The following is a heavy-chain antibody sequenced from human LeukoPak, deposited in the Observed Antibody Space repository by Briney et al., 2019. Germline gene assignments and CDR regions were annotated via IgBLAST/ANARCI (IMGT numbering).Heavy chain of an antibody. Sequence: SETLSLTCTVSGGSISSYYWSWIRQPPGKGLEWIGYIYYSGSTNYNPSLKSRVTISVDTSKNQFSLKLSTVTAADTAVYYCARGLYSYGYTPIFDYWGQGTLVTVSS. CDR2: IYYSGST. V-gene: IGHV4-59*01. D-gene: IGHD5-18*01. CDR1: GGSISSYY. J-gene: IGHJ4*02. CDR3: ARGLYSYGYTPIFDY.